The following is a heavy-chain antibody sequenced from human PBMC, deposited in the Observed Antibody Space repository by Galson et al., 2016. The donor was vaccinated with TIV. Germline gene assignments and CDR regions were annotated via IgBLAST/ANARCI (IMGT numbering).Heavy chain of an antibody. CDR1: GGSISSYY. D-gene: IGHD3-22*01. CDR3: ARDFTDSSGYYHTHWYFDL. Sequence: SETLSLTCTVSGGSISSYYWRWIRQPPGKGLEWIGYIYYSGSTNYNPSLKSRVTISVDTSKNQFSLKLSSVTAADTAVYYCARDFTDSSGYYHTHWYFDLWGRGTL. J-gene: IGHJ2*01. CDR2: IYYSGST. V-gene: IGHV4-59*01.